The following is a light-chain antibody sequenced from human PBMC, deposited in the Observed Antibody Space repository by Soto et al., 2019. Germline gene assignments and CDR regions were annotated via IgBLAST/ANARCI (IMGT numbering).Light chain of an antibody. V-gene: IGKV3-20*01. CDR3: QQYDSSPKP. J-gene: IGKJ1*01. CDR2: GAS. CDR1: QSVSSSY. Sequence: EIVLTQSHGTLSLAPGDISTIYCRASQSVSSSYLAWYQQKPGQAPRLLIYGASSRATGIPDRFSGSGSGTDFTLTISRLEPEDFAVYYCQQYDSSPKPFGQGNKGDIK.